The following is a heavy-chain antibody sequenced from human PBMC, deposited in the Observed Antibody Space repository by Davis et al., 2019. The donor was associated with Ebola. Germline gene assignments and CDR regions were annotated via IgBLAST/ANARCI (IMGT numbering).Heavy chain of an antibody. CDR2: IYYSGST. V-gene: IGHV4-59*01. Sequence: MPGGSLRLSCAASGFTFSNAWMSWIRQPPGKGLEWIGYIYYSGSTNYNPSLKSRVTISVDTSKNQFSLKLSSVTAADTAVYYCARDGYSSSPFDPWGQGTLVTVSS. D-gene: IGHD5-18*01. CDR3: ARDGYSSSPFDP. CDR1: GFTFSNAW. J-gene: IGHJ5*02.